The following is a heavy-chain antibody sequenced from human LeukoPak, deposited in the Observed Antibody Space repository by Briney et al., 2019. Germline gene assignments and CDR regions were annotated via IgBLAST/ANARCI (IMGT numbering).Heavy chain of an antibody. D-gene: IGHD1-26*01. J-gene: IGHJ4*02. CDR3: AKAFGGSYYNRGFDY. V-gene: IGHV3-7*03. Sequence: PGGSLRLSCAASGFTFSSYWMSWVRQAPGKGLEWVANIKQDGSEKYYVDSVKGRFTISRDNAKNSLSLQMNSLRAEDTALYYCAKAFGGSYYNRGFDYWGQGTQVTVSS. CDR2: IKQDGSEK. CDR1: GFTFSSYW.